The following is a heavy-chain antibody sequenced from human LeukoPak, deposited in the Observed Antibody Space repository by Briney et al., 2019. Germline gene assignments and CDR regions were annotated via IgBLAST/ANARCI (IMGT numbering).Heavy chain of an antibody. V-gene: IGHV3-23*01. J-gene: IGHJ4*02. CDR1: GFTFCNVG. CDR2: ITSGVGIT. Sequence: GGSLRLSCAASGFTFCNVGMSWVRQAPGRGVEWVSIITSGVGITYYADSVKGRFTISRDNSWNTLYLQMNSLRAEDTAEYYCAKGDYVGPAYWGRGTLVTVSS. CDR3: AKGDYVGPAY. D-gene: IGHD3-16*01.